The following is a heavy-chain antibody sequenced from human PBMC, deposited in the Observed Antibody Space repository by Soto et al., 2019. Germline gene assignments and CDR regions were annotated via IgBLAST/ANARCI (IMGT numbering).Heavy chain of an antibody. CDR3: ARGVVGARAAFDI. J-gene: IGHJ3*02. D-gene: IGHD1-26*01. V-gene: IGHV3-53*01. CDR2: IYSGGST. Sequence: LRLSCAASGFTVSSNYMSWVRQAPGKGLEWVSVIYSGGSTYYADSVKGRFTISRDNSKNTLYLQMNSLRAEDTAVYYCARGVVGARAAFDIWGQGTMVTVSS. CDR1: GFTVSSNY.